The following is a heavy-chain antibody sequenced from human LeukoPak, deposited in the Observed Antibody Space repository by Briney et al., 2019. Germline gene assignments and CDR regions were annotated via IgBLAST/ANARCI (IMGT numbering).Heavy chain of an antibody. CDR1: GYTFTGYY. D-gene: IGHD2-2*01. Sequence: ASVKVSCKASGYTFTGYYMHWVRQAPGQGLEWMGWINPNSGGTNYAQKFQGRVTMTRDTSISTAYMELSRLRSDDTAVYYCARLGYCSSTSCYAPPFDYWGQGTLVTVSS. V-gene: IGHV1-2*02. CDR2: INPNSGGT. J-gene: IGHJ4*02. CDR3: ARLGYCSSTSCYAPPFDY.